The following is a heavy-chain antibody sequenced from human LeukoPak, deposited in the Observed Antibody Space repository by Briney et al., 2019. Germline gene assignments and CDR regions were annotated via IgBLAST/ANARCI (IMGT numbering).Heavy chain of an antibody. V-gene: IGHV3-48*03. Sequence: GGSLRLSCAASGFTFSSYEMNWVHQAPGKGLEWVSYISSSGSIIYYTDSVKGRFTISRDNAKRSLYLQMNSLRAEDTAVYYCARAVRGVIRAFDYWGQGTLVTVSS. CDR2: ISSSGSII. CDR3: ARAVRGVIRAFDY. CDR1: GFTFSSYE. J-gene: IGHJ4*02. D-gene: IGHD3-10*01.